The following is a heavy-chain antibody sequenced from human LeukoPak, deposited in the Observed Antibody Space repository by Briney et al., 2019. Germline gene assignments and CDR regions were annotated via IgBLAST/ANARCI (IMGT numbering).Heavy chain of an antibody. D-gene: IGHD3-9*01. J-gene: IGHJ4*02. CDR1: GYIFTGHY. CDR3: ARLTEYYDILTGYDAVDY. V-gene: IGHV1-2*02. CDR2: TNPNSGGT. Sequence: ASVKVSCKASGYIFTGHYMHWVRQAPGQGLEWMGWTNPNSGGTNYAQKFQGRVTMTRDTSISTAYMELSRLRSDDTAVYYCARLTEYYDILTGYDAVDYWGQGTLVTVSS.